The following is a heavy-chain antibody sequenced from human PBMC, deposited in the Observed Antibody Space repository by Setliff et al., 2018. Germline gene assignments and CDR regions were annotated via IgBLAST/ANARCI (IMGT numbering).Heavy chain of an antibody. Sequence: PSETLSLTCTVSGGSISSGGYYWSWIRQHPGKGLEWIGYIYYSGSTYYNPSLKSRVTISVDTSKNQFSLKLSSVTAADTAVYYCARDLYYDILTGSKKPKIYYFDYWGQGTLVTVSS. CDR2: IYYSGST. D-gene: IGHD3-9*01. J-gene: IGHJ4*02. CDR3: ARDLYYDILTGSKKPKIYYFDY. CDR1: GGSISSGGYY. V-gene: IGHV4-31*03.